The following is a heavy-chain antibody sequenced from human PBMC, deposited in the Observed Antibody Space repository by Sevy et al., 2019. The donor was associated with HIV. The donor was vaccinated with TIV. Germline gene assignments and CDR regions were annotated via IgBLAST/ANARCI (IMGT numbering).Heavy chain of an antibody. D-gene: IGHD3-16*02. V-gene: IGHV3-7*01. J-gene: IGHJ5*02. CDR3: VRLLWDVLVVPAATPSPWFDP. Sequence: GGSLRLSCAASGFTFDTFWMGWVRQAPGRGLEWVASIDPRGNERDYLDSLKGRFTISRDNAKNSLYLQMHSLTGGDTALYYCVRLLWDVLVVPAATPSPWFDPWAQGPLATVSS. CDR1: GFTFDTFW. CDR2: IDPRGNER.